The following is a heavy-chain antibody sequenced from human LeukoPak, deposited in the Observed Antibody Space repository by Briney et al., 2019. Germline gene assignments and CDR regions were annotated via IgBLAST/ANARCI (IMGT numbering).Heavy chain of an antibody. CDR3: ARWRFQLLDY. D-gene: IGHD2-2*01. J-gene: IGHJ4*02. V-gene: IGHV3-23*01. CDR1: GFTFSNYA. CDR2: ISGTGGST. Sequence: PGGSLRLSCAASGFTFSNYAMSWVRQAPGKGLEWVSAISGTGGSTYYADSVKGRFIISRDNSKNTLYLQMNSLRAEDTAVYYCARWRFQLLDYWGQGTLVTVSS.